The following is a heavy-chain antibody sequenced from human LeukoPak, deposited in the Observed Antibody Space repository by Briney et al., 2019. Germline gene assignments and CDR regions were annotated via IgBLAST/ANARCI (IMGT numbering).Heavy chain of an antibody. CDR1: GYSFTSYW. CDR2: IYAGDSDT. CDR3: ARLRDGYNRPFDY. Sequence: RLGESLKISCKGSGYSFTSYWIGWVRQMPGKGLEWMGIIYAGDSDTRYGPSFQGQVTISADKSINTDYLQWDSLKASDSAIYYCARLRDGYNRPFDYWGQGTLVTVSS. V-gene: IGHV5-51*01. D-gene: IGHD5-24*01. J-gene: IGHJ4*02.